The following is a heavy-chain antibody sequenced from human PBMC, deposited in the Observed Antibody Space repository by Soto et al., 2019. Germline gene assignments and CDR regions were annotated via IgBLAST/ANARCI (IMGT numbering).Heavy chain of an antibody. V-gene: IGHV4-59*01. D-gene: IGHD3-22*01. Sequence: PSETLSLTCSISGGSISGCHWNWIRQTPGKGEEWIGYFHNSGNTKYSSSLKSRVTISVDTSKKQSSLKLSSVTAADTAVYYCARGVFYDSNPDHYYGMDVWGQGTTVTVSS. CDR1: GGSISGCH. CDR3: ARGVFYDSNPDHYYGMDV. CDR2: FHNSGNT. J-gene: IGHJ6*02.